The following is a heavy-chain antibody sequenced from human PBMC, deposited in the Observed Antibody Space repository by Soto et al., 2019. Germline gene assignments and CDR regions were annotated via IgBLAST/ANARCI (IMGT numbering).Heavy chain of an antibody. J-gene: IGHJ4*02. D-gene: IGHD3-10*01. CDR3: ARAPRGNYGYPSYFDY. CDR1: GGPISSGDYY. V-gene: IGHV4-61*08. CDR2: IYYSGSI. Sequence: PSETLSLTCTVSGGPISSGDYYWSWIRQPPGKGLEWIGYIYYSGSINYNPSLKSRVTISVDTSKNQFSLKLSSVTAADTAVYYCARAPRGNYGYPSYFDYWGQGTLVTVS.